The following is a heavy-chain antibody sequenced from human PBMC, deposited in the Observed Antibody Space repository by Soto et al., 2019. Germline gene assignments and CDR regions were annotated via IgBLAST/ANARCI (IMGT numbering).Heavy chain of an antibody. Sequence: EVQLVESGGGLVQPGGSLKLSCAASGFTFSGSTIHWVRQTSGKGLECIGRVPSKTNTYATAYAASVRGRFTISRDDSKNTAYLQINILKTEDTAVYYCTRQHLDVPVASAIDYWGQGTLVTVSS. D-gene: IGHD6-19*01. J-gene: IGHJ4*02. CDR2: VPSKTNTYAT. V-gene: IGHV3-73*02. CDR1: GFTFSGST. CDR3: TRQHLDVPVASAIDY.